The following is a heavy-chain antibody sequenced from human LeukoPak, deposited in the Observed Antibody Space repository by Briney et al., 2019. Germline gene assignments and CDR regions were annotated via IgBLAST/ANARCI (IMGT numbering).Heavy chain of an antibody. D-gene: IGHD2-15*01. J-gene: IGHJ4*02. CDR3: GKDRSAGCSGGSCSIDY. CDR2: ISGSGGST. V-gene: IGHV3-23*01. Sequence: GGSLRLSCAASGFTFSDYYMSWIRQAPGKGLEWVSAISGSGGSTYYADSVKGRFTISRDNSKSTLYLQMNSLRAEDTAIYYCGKDRSAGCSGGSCSIDYWGQGTLVTVSS. CDR1: GFTFSDYY.